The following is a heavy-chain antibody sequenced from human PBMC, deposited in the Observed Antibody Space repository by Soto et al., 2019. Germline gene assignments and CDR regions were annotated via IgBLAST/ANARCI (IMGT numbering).Heavy chain of an antibody. D-gene: IGHD1-26*01. CDR2: ISYDGSNK. CDR3: AKGAGATAFDI. CDR1: GFTFSSYG. Sequence: GGSLRLSCAASGFTFSSYGMHWVRQAPGKGLEWVAVISYDGSNKYYADSVKGRFTISRDNSKNTLYLQMNSLRAEDTAVDYCAKGAGATAFDIWGQGTMFTVSS. V-gene: IGHV3-30*18. J-gene: IGHJ3*02.